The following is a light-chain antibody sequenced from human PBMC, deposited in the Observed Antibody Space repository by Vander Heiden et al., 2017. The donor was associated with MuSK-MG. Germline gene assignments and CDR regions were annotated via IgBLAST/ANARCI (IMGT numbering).Light chain of an antibody. Sequence: QSALTQPAPVSASPGPSITISCTGTSNDVGGWKYVSWYQQHPGKAPKLILFEVSNRPSGISSRFSGSKSGNTASLTISGLQPEDESDYYCSAFTNADTVLFGGGTKVTVL. CDR2: EVS. J-gene: IGLJ2*01. V-gene: IGLV2-14*01. CDR3: SAFTNADTVL. CDR1: SNDVGGWKY.